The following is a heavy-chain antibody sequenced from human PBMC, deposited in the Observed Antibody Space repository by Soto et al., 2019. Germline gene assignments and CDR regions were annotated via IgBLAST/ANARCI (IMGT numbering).Heavy chain of an antibody. Sequence: ASVKVSCKASGYTFNDYAINWVRQAPGQGLEWMGWTSPNSGNTGYGLKFQGRVSMTRNTSIGTAYMELSSVRSDDKAVYFCERESRGYRGNVLEVAFDVWGKGTLVTFSS. V-gene: IGHV1-8*02. CDR3: ERESRGYRGNVLEVAFDV. D-gene: IGHD5-12*01. CDR2: TSPNSGNT. J-gene: IGHJ3*01. CDR1: GYTFNDYA.